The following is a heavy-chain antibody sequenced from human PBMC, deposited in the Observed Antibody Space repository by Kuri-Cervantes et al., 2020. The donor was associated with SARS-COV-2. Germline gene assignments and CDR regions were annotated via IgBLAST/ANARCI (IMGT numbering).Heavy chain of an antibody. CDR1: GYTFTSYG. D-gene: IGHD1-26*01. Sequence: ASVKVSCKASGYTFTSYGISWVRQAPGQGLEWMGWISAYNGNTNYAQKLQGRVTMTTDTSTSTAYMELRSLRSDDTAAYYCARDIVGAPYYYYYYMDVWGKGTTVTVSS. J-gene: IGHJ6*03. CDR2: ISAYNGNT. CDR3: ARDIVGAPYYYYYYMDV. V-gene: IGHV1-18*01.